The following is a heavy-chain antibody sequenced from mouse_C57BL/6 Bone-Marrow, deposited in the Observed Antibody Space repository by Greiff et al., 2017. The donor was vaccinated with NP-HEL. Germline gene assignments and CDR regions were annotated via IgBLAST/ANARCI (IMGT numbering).Heavy chain of an antibody. CDR1: GFTFSDYY. CDR3: ARQIYDYGSRPPWWYFDV. V-gene: IGHV5-12*01. CDR2: ISNGGGST. D-gene: IGHD1-1*01. J-gene: IGHJ1*03. Sequence: EVQLVESGGGLVQPGGSLKLSCAASGFTFSDYYMYWVRQTPEKRLEWVAYISNGGGSTYYPDTVKGRFTISRDNAKNTLYLQMSRLKSEDTAMYYCARQIYDYGSRPPWWYFDVWGTGTTVTVSS.